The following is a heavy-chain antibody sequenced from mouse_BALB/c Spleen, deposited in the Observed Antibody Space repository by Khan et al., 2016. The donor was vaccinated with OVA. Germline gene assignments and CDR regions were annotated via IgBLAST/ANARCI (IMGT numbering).Heavy chain of an antibody. CDR1: GYSITSDYA. J-gene: IGHJ2*01. CDR3: ARVYGGDFDY. D-gene: IGHD1-1*01. CDR2: ISYSGNT. V-gene: IGHV3-2*02. Sequence: EVKLEVSGPGLVKPSQSLSLTCTVTGYSITSDYAWNWIQQFPGNKLEWMGYISYSGNTKYNPSLKSRISITRDTSKNQFFLQLNSVTIEDTATYYCARVYGGDFDYWGQGTTLTVSS.